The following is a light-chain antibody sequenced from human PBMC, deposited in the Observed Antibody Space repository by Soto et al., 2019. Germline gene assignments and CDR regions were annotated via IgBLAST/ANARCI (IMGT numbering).Light chain of an antibody. CDR2: EVS. J-gene: IGLJ1*01. CDR1: SSDVGDYNY. CDR3: SSYTRSSTPYV. V-gene: IGLV2-14*01. Sequence: QSALTQPASVSGSPGXSITISCTGTSSDVGDYNYVSWYQQHPGKAPKLMIYEVSNRPSGVSNRFSGSKSGNTASLTISGLQAEDEADYYCSSYTRSSTPYVFGTGTKVTVL.